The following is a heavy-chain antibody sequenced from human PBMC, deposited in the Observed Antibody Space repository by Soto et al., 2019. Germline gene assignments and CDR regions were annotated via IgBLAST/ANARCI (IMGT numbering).Heavy chain of an antibody. Sequence: QVQLVESGGGVVQPGRSLRLSCAASGFTFSSYGMHWVRQAPGKGLEWVAVIWSDGSNKYYADSVKGRFTISRDNSKNTLYLQMNSLRAEDTDVYYCARYYYDSSGYYPVWGQGTLVTVSS. CDR1: GFTFSSYG. CDR2: IWSDGSNK. J-gene: IGHJ4*02. V-gene: IGHV3-33*01. CDR3: ARYYYDSSGYYPV. D-gene: IGHD3-22*01.